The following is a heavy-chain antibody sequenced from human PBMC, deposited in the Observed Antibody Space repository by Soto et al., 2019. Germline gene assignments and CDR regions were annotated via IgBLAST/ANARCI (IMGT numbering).Heavy chain of an antibody. V-gene: IGHV4-34*01. Sequence: QVQLQQWGAGLLKPSETLSLTCAVYGGSFSGYYWSWIRQPPGKGLEWIGEINHSGSTNYNPSLKRRVTISVDTSKNQFSLKLSSVTAADTAVYYCARGYDILTGYYMNDYWGQGTLVTVSS. CDR3: ARGYDILTGYYMNDY. D-gene: IGHD3-9*01. CDR2: INHSGST. CDR1: GGSFSGYY. J-gene: IGHJ4*02.